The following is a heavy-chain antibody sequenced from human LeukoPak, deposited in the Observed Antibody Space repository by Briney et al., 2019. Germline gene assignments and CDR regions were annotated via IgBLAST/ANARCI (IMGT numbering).Heavy chain of an antibody. Sequence: SVKVSCKAAGGTFSSYAISWVRQAPGQGLEWMGGIIPIFGTANYAQKFQGRVTITADESTSTAYMELSSLRSEDTAVYYCARDNGITGTTQPLDYWGQGTLVTVSS. J-gene: IGHJ4*02. D-gene: IGHD1-20*01. CDR1: GGTFSSYA. V-gene: IGHV1-69*13. CDR3: ARDNGITGTTQPLDY. CDR2: IIPIFGTA.